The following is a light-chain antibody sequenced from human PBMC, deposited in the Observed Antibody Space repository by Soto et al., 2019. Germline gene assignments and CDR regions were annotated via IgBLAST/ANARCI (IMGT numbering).Light chain of an antibody. CDR3: AAWDESPPMV. J-gene: IGLJ2*01. V-gene: IGLV1-47*01. CDR2: RNN. CDR1: SSNIGSSF. Sequence: QSVLTQAPSVSGTPGQRVTISCSGTSSNIGSSFVFWYQQFPGTAPKLLIYRNNQRPSGVPDRFSGSKSGTSASLAISGLRSEYEADYYCAAWDESPPMVFGTGTKLTVL.